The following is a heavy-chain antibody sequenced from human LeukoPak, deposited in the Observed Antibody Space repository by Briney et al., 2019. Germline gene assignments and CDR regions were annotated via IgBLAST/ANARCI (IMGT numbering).Heavy chain of an antibody. CDR3: ASFSLTIHSSSLLEAYDYYYYMDV. V-gene: IGHV1-18*01. CDR2: ISTYNGNT. D-gene: IGHD6-13*01. CDR1: GYTFTSYG. J-gene: IGHJ6*03. Sequence: ASVKVSCKASGYTFTSYGINWVRQAPGQGLEWMGWISTYNGNTNYAQKFQGRVTMTTDASTSTAYMELRSLRSEDTAVYYCASFSLTIHSSSLLEAYDYYYYMDVWGKGTTVTVSS.